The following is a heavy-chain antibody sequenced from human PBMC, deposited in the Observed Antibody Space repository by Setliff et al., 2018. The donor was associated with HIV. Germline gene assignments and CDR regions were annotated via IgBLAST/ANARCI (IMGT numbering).Heavy chain of an antibody. Sequence: SVKVSCKASRSTFNSHTINWVRQAPGQGLDWMGRIIPILGVANYAHRFQGKVTITADKYTSTAYMGLTSLIFDDTAMYYCVRGVQSPPHYSYYYMDVWGEGTMVTVSS. CDR3: VRGVQSPPHYSYYYMDV. V-gene: IGHV1-69*02. CDR2: IIPILGVA. CDR1: RSTFNSHT. D-gene: IGHD3-3*01. J-gene: IGHJ6*03.